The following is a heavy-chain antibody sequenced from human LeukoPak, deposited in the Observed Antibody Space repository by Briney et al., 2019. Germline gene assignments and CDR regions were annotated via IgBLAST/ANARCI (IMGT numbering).Heavy chain of an antibody. V-gene: IGHV4-39*07. CDR3: ARDPPAAAGTPYYYYYYGMDV. CDR2: IYYSGST. D-gene: IGHD6-13*01. J-gene: IGHJ6*02. CDR1: GGSISSSSYY. Sequence: PSETLSLTCTVSGGSISSSSYYWGWIRQPPGKGLEWIGSIYYSGSTYYNPSLKSRVTISVDTSKNQFSLKLGSVTAADTAVYYCARDPPAAAGTPYYYYYYGMDVWGQGTTVTVSS.